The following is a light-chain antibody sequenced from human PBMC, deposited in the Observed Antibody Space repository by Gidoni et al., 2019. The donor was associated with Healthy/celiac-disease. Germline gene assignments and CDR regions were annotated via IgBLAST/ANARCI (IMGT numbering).Light chain of an antibody. CDR2: AAS. CDR1: QSISSY. CDR3: QQSYSTPLT. Sequence: DIQMTQSPSSLSASVGDRVTITCRASQSISSYINWYQQKPGKAPKLLIYAASSLQSGGPSRFSCSGSGTDFTLTISSLQPEDFATYYCQQSYSTPLTFGGXTKVEIK. J-gene: IGKJ4*01. V-gene: IGKV1-39*01.